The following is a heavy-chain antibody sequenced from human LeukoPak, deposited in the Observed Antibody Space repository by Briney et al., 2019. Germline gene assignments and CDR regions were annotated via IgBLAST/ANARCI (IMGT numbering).Heavy chain of an antibody. CDR1: GGTFSSYA. CDR3: ARDRQQLDAFDY. CDR2: IIPIFGTA. V-gene: IGHV1-69*13. D-gene: IGHD6-13*01. J-gene: IGHJ4*02. Sequence: ASVKVSCKASGGTFSSYAISWVRQAPGQGLEWMGGIIPIFGTANYAQKFQGRVTITADESTSTAYMELSSLRSEDTAVYYCARDRQQLDAFDYWGQGTLVTVSS.